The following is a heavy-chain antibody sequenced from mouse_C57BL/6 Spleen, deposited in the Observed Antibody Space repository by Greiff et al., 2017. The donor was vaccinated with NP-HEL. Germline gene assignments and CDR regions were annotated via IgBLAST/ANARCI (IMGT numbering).Heavy chain of an antibody. CDR1: GYTFTSYW. J-gene: IGHJ3*01. Sequence: QVQLQQPGTELVKPGASVKLSCKASGYTFTSYWMHWVKQRPGQGLEWIGNINPSNGGTNYNEKFKSKATLTVDKSSSTAYMQLSSLTSEDSAVYYCVSFITTVVNPEVFAYWGQGTLVTVSA. D-gene: IGHD1-1*01. CDR2: INPSNGGT. V-gene: IGHV1-53*01. CDR3: VSFITTVVNPEVFAY.